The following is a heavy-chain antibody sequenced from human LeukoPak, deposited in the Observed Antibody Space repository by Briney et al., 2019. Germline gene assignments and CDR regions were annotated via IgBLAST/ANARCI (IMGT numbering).Heavy chain of an antibody. CDR2: IYYNGNT. J-gene: IGHJ6*03. CDR1: GGSIRSYY. CDR3: ARHVQQLVGHYYYMDV. V-gene: IGHV4-59*08. D-gene: IGHD6-6*01. Sequence: SETLSLTCTVSGGSIRSYYWSWIRQPPGKGLEWVGYIYYNGNTNYNPSLESRVTTSIDTSNNQFSLRLRSVSAADTAVYYCARHVQQLVGHYYYMDVWGKGTTVTVSS.